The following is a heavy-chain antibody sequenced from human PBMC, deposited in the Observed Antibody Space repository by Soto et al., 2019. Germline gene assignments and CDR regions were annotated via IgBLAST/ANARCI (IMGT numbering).Heavy chain of an antibody. V-gene: IGHV1-69*01. J-gene: IGHJ6*02. CDR3: ARGYSSSWGKSPCLYYYYYYGMDV. Sequence: QVQLVQSGAEVKKPGSSVKVSCKASGGTFSSYAISWVRQAPGQGLEWMGGIIPIFGTANYAQKFQGRVTITADESTSTAYMELSSRRSEDTAVYYCARGYSSSWGKSPCLYYYYYYGMDVWGQGTTVTVSS. CDR1: GGTFSSYA. CDR2: IIPIFGTA. D-gene: IGHD6-13*01.